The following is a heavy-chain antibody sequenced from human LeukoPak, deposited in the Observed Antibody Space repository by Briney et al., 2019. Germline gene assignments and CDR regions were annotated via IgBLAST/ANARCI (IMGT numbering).Heavy chain of an antibody. V-gene: IGHV1-69*06. Sequence: ASVNVSFKASGGTFSSYAISWVRQAPGQGLEWMGRIIPIFGTANYAQKFQGRVTITADKSTSTAYMELSSLRSEDTAVYYCARESDDGDYWGQGTLVTVSS. CDR1: GGTFSSYA. D-gene: IGHD1-1*01. CDR2: IIPIFGTA. CDR3: ARESDDGDY. J-gene: IGHJ4*02.